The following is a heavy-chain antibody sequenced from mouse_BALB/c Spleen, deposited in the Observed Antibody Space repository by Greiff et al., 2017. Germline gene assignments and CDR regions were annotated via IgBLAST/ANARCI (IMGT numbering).Heavy chain of an antibody. V-gene: IGHV14-3*02. J-gene: IGHJ4*01. Sequence: EVKLMESGAELVKPGASVKLSCTASGFNIKDTYMHWVKQRPEQGLEWIGRIDPANGNTKYDPKFQGKATITADTSSNTAYLQLSSLTSEDTAVYYCARGDYDVENAMDYWGQGTSVTVSS. CDR2: IDPANGNT. CDR3: ARGDYDVENAMDY. CDR1: GFNIKDTY. D-gene: IGHD2-4*01.